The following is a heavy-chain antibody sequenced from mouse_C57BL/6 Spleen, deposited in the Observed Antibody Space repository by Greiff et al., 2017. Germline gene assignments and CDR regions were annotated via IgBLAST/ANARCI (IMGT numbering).Heavy chain of an antibody. CDR1: GFTFSDYG. CDR2: ISSGSSTI. CDR3: ARGGLRYYYSMDF. J-gene: IGHJ4*01. V-gene: IGHV5-17*01. D-gene: IGHD2-4*01. Sequence: EVHLVESGGGLVKPGGSLKLSCAASGFTFSDYGMHWVRQAPEKGLEWVAYISSGSSTIYYADTVKGRFTISRDNAKNTLFLQMTSLRSEDTAMYYCARGGLRYYYSMDFWGPGTSVTVSS.